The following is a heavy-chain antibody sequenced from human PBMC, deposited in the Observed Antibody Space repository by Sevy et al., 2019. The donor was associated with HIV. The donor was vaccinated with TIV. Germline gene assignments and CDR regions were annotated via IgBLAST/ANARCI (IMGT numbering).Heavy chain of an antibody. CDR3: AKIKDYGIESFYYGMDV. CDR1: GFTITGYV. Sequence: GGSLRLSCVASGFTITGYVLTWVRQTPGKGLEGVSSISFGGDRTYYTDPVKGRFTISRDNSRNMVYLQMNSLRAEDTAVYYCAKIKDYGIESFYYGMDVWGQGTTVTVSS. CDR2: ISFGGDRT. V-gene: IGHV3-23*01. J-gene: IGHJ6*02. D-gene: IGHD3-10*01.